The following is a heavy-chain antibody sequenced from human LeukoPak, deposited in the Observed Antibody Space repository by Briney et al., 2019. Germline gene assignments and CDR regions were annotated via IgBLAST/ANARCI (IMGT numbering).Heavy chain of an antibody. CDR1: GFTFSSYG. D-gene: IGHD3-22*01. J-gene: IGHJ4*02. CDR2: IRYDGSNK. CDR3: AKAFGSNGYYQLPIDF. V-gene: IGHV3-30*02. Sequence: PGGSLRLSCAASGFTFSSYGMHWVRQAPGKGLEWVAFIRYDGSNKYYADSVKGRFTISRDNSRNTLYLQLNYLRAEDTAIYYCAKAFGSNGYYQLPIDFWGQGTLVTVSS.